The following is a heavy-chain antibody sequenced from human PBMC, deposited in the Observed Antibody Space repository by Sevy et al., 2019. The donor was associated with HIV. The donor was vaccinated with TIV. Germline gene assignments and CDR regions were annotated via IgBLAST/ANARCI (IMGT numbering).Heavy chain of an antibody. V-gene: IGHV1-8*01. CDR3: ARMLISSGYYYAYYFDY. J-gene: IGHJ4*02. D-gene: IGHD3-22*01. Sequence: ASVKVSCKASGYTFTSYDINWVRQATGQGLEWMGWMNPNSGNTGYAQKFQGRVTMTRNTSISTAYMELSSLSSEDTAVYYCARMLISSGYYYAYYFDYWGQGTLVTVSS. CDR2: MNPNSGNT. CDR1: GYTFTSYD.